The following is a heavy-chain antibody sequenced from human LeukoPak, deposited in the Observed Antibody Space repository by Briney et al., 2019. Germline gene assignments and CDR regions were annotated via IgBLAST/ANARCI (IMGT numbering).Heavy chain of an antibody. CDR1: GYTFTSYG. D-gene: IGHD3-22*01. CDR2: ISAYNGNT. V-gene: IGHV1-18*01. Sequence: GASVKVSCKASGYTFTSYGIGWVRQAPGQGLEWMGWISAYNGNTNYAQKLQGRVTMTTDTSTSTAYMELRSLRSDDTAVYYCARLPLGMGYYFPFEIDYWGQGTLVTVSS. CDR3: ARLPLGMGYYFPFEIDY. J-gene: IGHJ4*02.